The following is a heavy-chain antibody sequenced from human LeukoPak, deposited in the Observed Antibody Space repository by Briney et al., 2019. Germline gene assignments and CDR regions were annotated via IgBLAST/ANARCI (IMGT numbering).Heavy chain of an antibody. Sequence: PSEPLSLTCAVSGYSISSGYQWAWIRQSPGKGLEWIGSIYHSGSAHYNPSLKSRVTISVETSKNQFSLNMYSVTAADTAVYYCARDPRWLTPDCTSTSCYENYFDPWGQGTLVTVSS. V-gene: IGHV4-38-2*02. CDR3: ARDPRWLTPDCTSTSCYENYFDP. J-gene: IGHJ5*02. D-gene: IGHD2-2*01. CDR1: GYSISSGYQ. CDR2: IYHSGSA.